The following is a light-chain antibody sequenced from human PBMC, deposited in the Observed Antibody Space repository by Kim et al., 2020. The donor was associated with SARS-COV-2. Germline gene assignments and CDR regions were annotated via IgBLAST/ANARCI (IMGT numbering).Light chain of an antibody. V-gene: IGLV3-19*01. CDR3: NSRDSSGNHVV. CDR2: GKN. Sequence: ALGQTVMIACQGPSLRSYYASRYQQKPGQAPVLVIYGKNNRPSGIPDRFSGSSSGNTASLTITGAQAEDEADYYCNSRDSSGNHVVFGGGTQLTVL. J-gene: IGLJ2*01. CDR1: SLRSYY.